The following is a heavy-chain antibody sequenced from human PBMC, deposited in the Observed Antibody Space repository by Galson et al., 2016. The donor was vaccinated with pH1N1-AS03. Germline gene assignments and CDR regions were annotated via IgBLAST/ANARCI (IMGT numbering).Heavy chain of an antibody. CDR3: ARLSGMVPTEYYFAS. CDR1: GFTFSTFA. CDR2: IRGTSQIT. J-gene: IGHJ4*02. D-gene: IGHD3-3*01. V-gene: IGHV3-23*01. Sequence: SLRLSCAASGFTFSTFAMSWVRRAPGKRLEWVSLIRGTSQITYYADSVKGRFTISKHNSKSTLFLQMNSLRAEDTAIYYCARLSGMVPTEYYFASWGQGTLVAVSS.